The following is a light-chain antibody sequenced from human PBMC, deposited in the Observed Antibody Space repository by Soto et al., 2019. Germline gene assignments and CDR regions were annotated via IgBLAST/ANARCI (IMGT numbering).Light chain of an antibody. J-gene: IGLJ3*02. CDR3: FSYAGSTTLV. Sequence: QSALTQPASVSGSLGQSITISCTGTSSDVGTYNLVSWYQQHPGKAPKLMIFDVTNRPSGVSNRFSGSKSGNTASLTISGLQAEDEADYYCFSYAGSTTLVLGGGTKLTVL. CDR2: DVT. CDR1: SSDVGTYNL. V-gene: IGLV2-23*02.